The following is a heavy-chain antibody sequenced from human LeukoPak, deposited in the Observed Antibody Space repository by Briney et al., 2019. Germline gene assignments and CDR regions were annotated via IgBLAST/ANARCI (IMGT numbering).Heavy chain of an antibody. CDR3: ARDGSHDYYDNSGYYYGVDY. Sequence: GGSLRLSCAASGFTFSSFSMNWVRQAPGQGLERVSYISRGGTTIYYADSVKGRFAISRDNAKNSLYLQMNSLRDEDTAVYYCARDGSHDYYDNSGYYYGVDYWGQGTLVTVSS. D-gene: IGHD3-22*01. CDR2: ISRGGTTI. V-gene: IGHV3-48*02. J-gene: IGHJ4*02. CDR1: GFTFSSFS.